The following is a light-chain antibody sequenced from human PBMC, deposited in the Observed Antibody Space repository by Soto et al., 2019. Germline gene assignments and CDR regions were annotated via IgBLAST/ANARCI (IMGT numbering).Light chain of an antibody. CDR2: GAS. CDR3: QQRSDWPWT. V-gene: IGKV3-11*01. CDR1: QNFSSY. Sequence: IVLTQSPATLSLSPGKRATLSCRASQNFSSYLIWYQQKPGQAPRLLIYGASTRATGVPARFSGRGSGTDFTLTISSLEPEDFAVYYCQQRSDWPWTFGQGTKVDIK. J-gene: IGKJ1*01.